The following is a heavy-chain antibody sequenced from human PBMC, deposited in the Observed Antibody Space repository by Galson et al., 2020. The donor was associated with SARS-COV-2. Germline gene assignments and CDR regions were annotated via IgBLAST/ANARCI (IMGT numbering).Heavy chain of an antibody. Sequence: GESLKISCAASGFTFSSYSMNWVRQAPGKGLEWVSSISSSSSYIYYADSVKGRFTISRDNAKNSLYLQMNSLRAEDTAVYYCARDTQTLRFLEGAFDIWGQGTMVTVSS. V-gene: IGHV3-21*01. J-gene: IGHJ3*02. CDR3: ARDTQTLRFLEGAFDI. CDR2: ISSSSSYI. D-gene: IGHD3-3*01. CDR1: GFTFSSYS.